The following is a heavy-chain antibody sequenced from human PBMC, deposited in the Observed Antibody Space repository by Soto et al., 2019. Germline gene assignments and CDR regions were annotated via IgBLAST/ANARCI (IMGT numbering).Heavy chain of an antibody. V-gene: IGHV3-23*01. D-gene: IGHD4-4*01. Sequence: GGSLRLSCAASGFTFSSYVMCWVRQTPGKGLEWVSSITGSGGNTYYTESVKGRFSISRDNSKNTLYLQLNNLRAEDTAIYYCAKVLRKGLQTQNNWGQETQVTVS. J-gene: IGHJ4*02. CDR3: AKVLRKGLQTQNN. CDR1: GFTFSSYV. CDR2: ITGSGGNT.